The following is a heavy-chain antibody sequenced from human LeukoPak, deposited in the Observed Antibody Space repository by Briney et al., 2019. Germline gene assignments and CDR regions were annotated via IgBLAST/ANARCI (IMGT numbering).Heavy chain of an antibody. Sequence: PSETLSLTCTVSGGSISSSSYYWGWIRQPPGKGLGWIGSIYYSGSTYYNPSLKSRVTISVDTSKNQFSLKLSSVTAADTAVYYCARRGYYDILTGYYFDYWGQGTLVTVSS. D-gene: IGHD3-9*01. CDR1: GGSISSSSYY. V-gene: IGHV4-39*01. CDR3: ARRGYYDILTGYYFDY. CDR2: IYYSGST. J-gene: IGHJ4*02.